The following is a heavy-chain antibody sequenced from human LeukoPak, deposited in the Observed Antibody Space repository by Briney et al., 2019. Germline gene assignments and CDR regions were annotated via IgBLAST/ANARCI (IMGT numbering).Heavy chain of an antibody. V-gene: IGHV3-30*18. D-gene: IGHD6-19*01. CDR3: AKDLKKKVAVAGTGDGFDY. CDR2: ISYDGSNK. J-gene: IGHJ4*02. CDR1: GFSHSRYG. Sequence: GGSLGLSCGASGFSHSRYGMHGVRQPPGKGLEGVADISYDGSNKYYADSVKGRFTISRDNSKNTLYLQMNSLRAEDTAVYYCAKDLKKKVAVAGTGDGFDYWGQGTLVTVSS.